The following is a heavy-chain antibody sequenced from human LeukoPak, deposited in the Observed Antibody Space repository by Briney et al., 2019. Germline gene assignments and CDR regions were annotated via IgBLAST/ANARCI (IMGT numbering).Heavy chain of an antibody. CDR3: ARAQIVGATMFNLSI. J-gene: IGHJ3*02. V-gene: IGHV1-46*01. CDR1: GYTFTSYY. D-gene: IGHD1-26*01. Sequence: ASVKVSCKASGYTFTSYYMHWVRQAPGQGLEWMGIINPSGGSTSYAQKFQGRVTMTRDTSTSTVYMELSSLRSEDTAVYYCARAQIVGATMFNLSIWGQGTMVTVSS. CDR2: INPSGGST.